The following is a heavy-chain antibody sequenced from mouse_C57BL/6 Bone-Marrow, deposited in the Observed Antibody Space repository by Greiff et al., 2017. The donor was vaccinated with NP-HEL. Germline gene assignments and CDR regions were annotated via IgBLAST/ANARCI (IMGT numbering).Heavy chain of an antibody. V-gene: IGHV1-85*01. CDR1: GYTFTSYD. CDR2: IYPRDGST. Sequence: VMLVESGPELVKPGASVKLSCKASGYTFTSYDINWVKQRPGQGLEWIGWIYPRDGSTKYNEKFKGKATLTVDTSSSTAYMELHSLTSEDSAVYFCAGYWYFDVWGTVTTVTVSS. J-gene: IGHJ1*03. CDR3: AGYWYFDV.